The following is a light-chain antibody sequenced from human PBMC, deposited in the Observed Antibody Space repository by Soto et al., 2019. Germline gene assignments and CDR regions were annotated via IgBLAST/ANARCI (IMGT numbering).Light chain of an antibody. Sequence: QSALTQPASVSGSPGQSITISCTGTSSDVGGYNYVSWYQQHPGKAPKLMIYDVSNRPSGVSNRFTGSKSGNTASLTILGLHAEDEADYYCSSYTSSSTLYVFGTGTKVTVL. CDR3: SSYTSSSTLYV. CDR2: DVS. CDR1: SSDVGGYNY. V-gene: IGLV2-14*01. J-gene: IGLJ1*01.